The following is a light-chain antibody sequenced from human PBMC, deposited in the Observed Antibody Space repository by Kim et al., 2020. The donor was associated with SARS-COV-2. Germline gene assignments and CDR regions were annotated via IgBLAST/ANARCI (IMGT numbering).Light chain of an antibody. CDR2: YKSDSNK. Sequence: FTCPLLSGISVAIYNIYWYHQKPGSLPQFLLRYKSDSNKQQASGVPSRFSGSKDASTNAGLLVISGLQSQDEADYYCAIWYSNTWVFGGGTQLTVL. J-gene: IGLJ3*02. V-gene: IGLV5-39*01. CDR3: AIWYSNTWV. CDR1: SGISVAIYN.